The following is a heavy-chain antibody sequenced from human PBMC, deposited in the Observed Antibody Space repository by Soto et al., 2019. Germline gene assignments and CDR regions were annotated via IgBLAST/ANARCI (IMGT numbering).Heavy chain of an antibody. CDR1: GYSFTIYW. V-gene: IGHV5-10-1*01. CDR2: IDPSDSYT. D-gene: IGHD1-1*01. Sequence: GESLKISCKGSGYSFTIYWISWVLQMPWKGLEWMGRIDPSDSYTNYSPSFQGHVTISADKSISTAYLQWSSLKASDTAMYYCARLDRSLLYGMDVWGQGTTVTVSS. J-gene: IGHJ6*02. CDR3: ARLDRSLLYGMDV.